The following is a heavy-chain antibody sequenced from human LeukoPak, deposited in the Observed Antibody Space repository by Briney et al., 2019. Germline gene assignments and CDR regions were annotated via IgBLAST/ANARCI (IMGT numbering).Heavy chain of an antibody. Sequence: GGSLRLSCVASGFTFSNAWMSWVRQAPGKGLEWVGRIKTEGGTTDYAAPVKGRFTISRDDSKNTLYLQMNSLKTEDTAVYYCTDPTSRDSGDYWGQGTLVTVSS. J-gene: IGHJ4*02. V-gene: IGHV3-15*01. CDR3: TDPTSRDSGDY. D-gene: IGHD3-16*01. CDR2: IKTEGGTT. CDR1: GFTFSNAW.